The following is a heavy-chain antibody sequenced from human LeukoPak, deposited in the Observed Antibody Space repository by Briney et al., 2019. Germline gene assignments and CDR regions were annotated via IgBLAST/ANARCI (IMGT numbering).Heavy chain of an antibody. Sequence: GGSLRLSCAASGFIVSSNYMSWVRQAPGKGLNWVSVFYSGGSTYYADSVKGRFTISRDNSKNTLYLQMNSLRAEDTAVYYCARDYSHYYGSWSGFYYGMDVWGQGTTVTVSS. J-gene: IGHJ6*02. D-gene: IGHD3-10*01. CDR3: ARDYSHYYGSWSGFYYGMDV. V-gene: IGHV3-66*01. CDR2: FYSGGST. CDR1: GFIVSSNY.